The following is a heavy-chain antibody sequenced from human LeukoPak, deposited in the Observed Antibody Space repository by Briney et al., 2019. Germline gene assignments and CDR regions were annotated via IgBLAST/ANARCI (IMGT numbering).Heavy chain of an antibody. CDR3: ARGGYSYGTRSQFDY. CDR2: INHSGST. CDR1: GGSFSGYY. Sequence: SETLSLTCAVHGGSFSGYYWSWIRQPPGKGLEWIGEINHSGSTNYNPSLKSRVTISVDTSKNQFSLKLSSVTAADTAVYYCARGGYSYGTRSQFDYWGQGTLVTVSS. D-gene: IGHD5-18*01. V-gene: IGHV4-34*01. J-gene: IGHJ4*02.